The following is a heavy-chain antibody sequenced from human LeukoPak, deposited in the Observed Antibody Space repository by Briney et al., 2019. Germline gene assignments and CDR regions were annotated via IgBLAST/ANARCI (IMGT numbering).Heavy chain of an antibody. CDR2: ISWNSGSI. D-gene: IGHD6-19*01. V-gene: IGHV3-9*01. Sequence: GRSLRLSCAASGFTFADYAMHWVRQAPGKGLECVSGISWNSGSIGYADSVKGRFTISRDNAKNSLYLQMNSLRAEDTALYYCAKDASGIAVAGPSYYYYYYGMDVWGQGTTVTVSS. CDR3: AKDASGIAVAGPSYYYYYYGMDV. J-gene: IGHJ6*02. CDR1: GFTFADYA.